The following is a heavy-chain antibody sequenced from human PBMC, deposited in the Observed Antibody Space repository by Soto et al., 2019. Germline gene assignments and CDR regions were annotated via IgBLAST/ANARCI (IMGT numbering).Heavy chain of an antibody. CDR2: ISYDGSNK. D-gene: IGHD5-12*01. J-gene: IGHJ6*02. CDR1: GFTFSSYA. CDR3: ARDTRPRAYSGYGPGPYGMDV. V-gene: IGHV3-30-3*01. Sequence: GGSLRLSCAASGFTFSSYAMHWVRQAPGKGLEWVAVISYDGSNKYYADCVKGRFTISRDNSKNTLYLQMNSLRAEDTAVYYCARDTRPRAYSGYGPGPYGMDVWGQGTTVTVSS.